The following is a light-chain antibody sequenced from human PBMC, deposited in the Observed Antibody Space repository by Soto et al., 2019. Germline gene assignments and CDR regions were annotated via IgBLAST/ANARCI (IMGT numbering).Light chain of an antibody. J-gene: IGKJ4*01. CDR3: QQYNNWPPALT. CDR1: RRVNTY. Sequence: ETVLTQSPGTLSLSPGDRATLSCRAIRRVNTYLAWYQQKSGQARRLLIFDASNRAAGTPARFSGSGSGTDFTLTISSLEPEDFAVYYCQQYNNWPPALTFGGGTKVDIK. V-gene: IGKV3-11*01. CDR2: DAS.